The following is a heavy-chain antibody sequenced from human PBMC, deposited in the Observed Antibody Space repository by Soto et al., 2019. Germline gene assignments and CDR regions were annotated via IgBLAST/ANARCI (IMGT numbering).Heavy chain of an antibody. CDR2: IYYSGST. V-gene: IGHV4-31*03. CDR3: ARSPDSSGYFLAEYFQH. J-gene: IGHJ1*01. CDR1: GGSISSGGYY. D-gene: IGHD3-22*01. Sequence: PSETLSLTCTVSGGSISSGGYYWSWIRQHPGKGLEWIGYIYYSGSTYYNPSLKSRVTISVDTSKNQFSLKLSSVTAADTAVYYCARSPDSSGYFLAEYFQHWGQGTLVTV.